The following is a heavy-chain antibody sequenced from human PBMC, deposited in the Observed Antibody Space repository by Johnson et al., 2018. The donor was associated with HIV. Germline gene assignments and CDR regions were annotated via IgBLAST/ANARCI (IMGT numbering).Heavy chain of an antibody. CDR3: AKRGSTMIGGAGAFDI. Sequence: VQLVESGGGLIQPGVSLRLSCAASGFTVSSNYMSWVRQAPGKGLEWVSVIYSGDTTYYAGSVKGRFTISRDNSKNTLYLQMNSLRAEDTAVYYCAKRGSTMIGGAGAFDIWGQGTMVTVSP. CDR2: IYSGDTT. D-gene: IGHD3-22*01. CDR1: GFTVSSNY. J-gene: IGHJ3*02. V-gene: IGHV3-66*03.